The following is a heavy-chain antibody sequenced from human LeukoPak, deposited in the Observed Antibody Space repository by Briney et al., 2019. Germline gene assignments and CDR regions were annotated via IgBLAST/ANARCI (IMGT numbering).Heavy chain of an antibody. Sequence: SQTLSLTCAVYGGSFSGYYWSWIRQPPGKELEWIGEINHSGGTNYNPSLKSRVTISVDTSKNQFSLKLSSVTAADTAVYYCARGTLVVVVAATAYYYYYMDVWGKGTTVTVSS. CDR2: INHSGGT. J-gene: IGHJ6*03. V-gene: IGHV4-34*01. CDR3: ARGTLVVVVAATAYYYYYMDV. D-gene: IGHD2-15*01. CDR1: GGSFSGYY.